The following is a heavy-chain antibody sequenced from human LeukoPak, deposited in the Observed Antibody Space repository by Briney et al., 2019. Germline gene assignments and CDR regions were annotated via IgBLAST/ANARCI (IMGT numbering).Heavy chain of an antibody. D-gene: IGHD3-3*01. J-gene: IGHJ3*02. CDR2: INPSGGST. Sequence: GASVKVSCKASGYTFTSYYMHWVRQAPGQGLEWMGIINPSGGSTSYAQKSQGRVTMTRDMSTSTVYMELSSLRSEDTAVYYCARDPDYDFWSGYDDAFDIWGQGTMVTVSS. CDR1: GYTFTSYY. V-gene: IGHV1-46*01. CDR3: ARDPDYDFWSGYDDAFDI.